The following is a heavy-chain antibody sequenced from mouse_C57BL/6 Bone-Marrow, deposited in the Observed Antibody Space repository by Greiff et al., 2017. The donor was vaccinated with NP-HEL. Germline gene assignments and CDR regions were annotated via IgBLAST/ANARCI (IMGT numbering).Heavy chain of an antibody. Sequence: EVKLVESGGGLVQPGGSLSLSCAASGFTFTDYYMSWVRPPPGKALEWLGFIRNKANGYTTEYRASVKGRFSIYRANSHSLLYLQMNSLRAEDMATYYCARYPLTTVLAGCHYYAMDYWGQGTSVTVSS. V-gene: IGHV7-3*01. CDR2: IRNKANGYTT. J-gene: IGHJ4*01. CDR1: GFTFTDYY. CDR3: ARYPLTTVLAGCHYYAMDY. D-gene: IGHD1-1*01.